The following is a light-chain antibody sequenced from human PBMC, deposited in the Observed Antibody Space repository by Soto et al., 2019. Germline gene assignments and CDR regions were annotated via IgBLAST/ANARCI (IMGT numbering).Light chain of an antibody. CDR1: ISDVGGYNF. V-gene: IGLV2-14*03. Sequence: QSALTQPASVSGSHGQSITISCTGTISDVGGYNFVSWYQQHPGKAPKLMIYDVSNRPSGVSNRFSGSKSGNTASLTISGLQAEDEADYYCSSYTSSNTLEVVFGGGTELTVL. J-gene: IGLJ2*01. CDR3: SSYTSSNTLEVV. CDR2: DVS.